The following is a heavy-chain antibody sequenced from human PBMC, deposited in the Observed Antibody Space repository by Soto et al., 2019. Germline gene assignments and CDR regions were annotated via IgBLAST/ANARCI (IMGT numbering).Heavy chain of an antibody. CDR2: ISFDGNTQ. V-gene: IGHV3-30*03. CDR3: TGQIASGH. J-gene: IGHJ4*02. D-gene: IGHD2-8*02. Sequence: QVQLVESGGIVVQPGRSLRLSCAASGFTFSNSGMHWVRQAPGKGLEWVAVISFDGNTQFYADSVMGRFSISRDNSKNTLYLDMNSLRADDAAVYYCTGQIASGHWGQGTLVTVSS. CDR1: GFTFSNSG.